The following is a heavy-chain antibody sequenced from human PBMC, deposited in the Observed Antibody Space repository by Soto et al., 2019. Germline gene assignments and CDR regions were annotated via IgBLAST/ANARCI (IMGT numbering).Heavy chain of an antibody. CDR2: INPSGGST. CDR1: GYTFTSYY. Sequence: ASVKVSCKASGYTFTSYYMHWVRQAPGQGLEWMGIINPSGGSTSYAQKFQGRVTMTRDTSTSTVYMELSSLRSEDTAVYYCARKGTGGPSSGWQSDFDYWGQGTLVTVSS. D-gene: IGHD6-19*01. CDR3: ARKGTGGPSSGWQSDFDY. V-gene: IGHV1-46*03. J-gene: IGHJ4*02.